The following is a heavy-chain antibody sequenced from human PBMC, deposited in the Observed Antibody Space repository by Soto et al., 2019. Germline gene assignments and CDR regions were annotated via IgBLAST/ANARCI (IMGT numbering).Heavy chain of an antibody. V-gene: IGHV4-30-2*01. D-gene: IGHD3-10*01. CDR3: AREYYYGSGPWY. Sequence: TLSLTCAVSGGSISSGGYSWSWIRQPPGKGLEWIGYIYHSGSTYYNPSLKSRVTMTTDTSTSTAYMELRSLRSDDTAVYYCAREYYYGSGPWYWGQGTLVTVSS. CDR1: GGSISSGGYS. J-gene: IGHJ4*02. CDR2: IYHSGST.